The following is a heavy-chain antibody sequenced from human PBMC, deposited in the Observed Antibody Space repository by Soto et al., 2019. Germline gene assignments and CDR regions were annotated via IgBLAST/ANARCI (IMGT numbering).Heavy chain of an antibody. D-gene: IGHD5-18*01. CDR2: IIPVFRTA. V-gene: IGHV1-69*13. CDR3: ATPPEAGYKDGMDV. CDR1: GGTFRHSA. Sequence: SVKVSCKASGGTFRHSAISWVRQAPGQGLEWMGGIIPVFRTANYAQKFQDRVSIAADESTSRAYMEMYSLRAEDTAAYYCATPPEAGYKDGMDVWGQGTTVTVSS. J-gene: IGHJ6*02.